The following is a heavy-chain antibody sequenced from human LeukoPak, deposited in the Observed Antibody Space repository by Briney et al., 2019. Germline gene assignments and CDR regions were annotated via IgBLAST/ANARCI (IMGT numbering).Heavy chain of an antibody. V-gene: IGHV3-74*01. J-gene: IGHJ3*02. D-gene: IGHD3-16*02. CDR2: INSDGSST. CDR3: AKVGDDYIWGSYPFDAFDI. Sequence: PGGSLRLSCAASGFTFSNYWMHWVRQAPGKGLVWVSRINSDGSSTTSADSVKGRFTISRDNSKNTLYLQMNSLRAEDTAVYYCAKVGDDYIWGSYPFDAFDIWGQGTMVTVSS. CDR1: GFTFSNYW.